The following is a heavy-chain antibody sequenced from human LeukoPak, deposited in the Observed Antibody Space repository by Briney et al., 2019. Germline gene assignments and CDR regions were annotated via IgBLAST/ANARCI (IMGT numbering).Heavy chain of an antibody. J-gene: IGHJ4*02. D-gene: IGHD3-10*01. Sequence: PGGSLRLSCAASGFTFSDYSMNWVRRAPGKGLEWVSIISGRGVTTFYADSVKGRFTISRDNSKNTLYLQMNSLRVEDTAVYYCAKVGGSGSGNNHFDYWGQGTLVTVPS. CDR2: ISGRGVTT. CDR3: AKVGGSGSGNNHFDY. CDR1: GFTFSDYS. V-gene: IGHV3-23*01.